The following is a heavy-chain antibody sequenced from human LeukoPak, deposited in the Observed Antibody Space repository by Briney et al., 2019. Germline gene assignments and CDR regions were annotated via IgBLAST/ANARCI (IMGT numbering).Heavy chain of an antibody. CDR2: IRYDGINK. Sequence: GGSLRLSCAASGFTFSSYGMHWVRQAPGKGLEWVAFIRYDGINKYYGDSVKGRFTISRDNSKNTLYLQMNSLRAEDTAVYYCARAMTTVTPFDYWGQGTLVTVSS. CDR3: ARAMTTVTPFDY. V-gene: IGHV3-30*02. CDR1: GFTFSSYG. D-gene: IGHD4-11*01. J-gene: IGHJ4*02.